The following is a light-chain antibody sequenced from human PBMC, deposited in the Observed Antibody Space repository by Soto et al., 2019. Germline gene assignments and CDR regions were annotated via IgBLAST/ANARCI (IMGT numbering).Light chain of an antibody. CDR1: QDISNY. CDR2: EAS. J-gene: IGKJ2*01. CDR3: QQYDNLPPYT. V-gene: IGKV1-33*01. Sequence: DIQMTQSPSSLSASVGDRVTITCQASQDISNYLNWYQQKPGKAPKLLIYEASNLETGVPSRFSGSGSGTDFTFTISSLQPEDIATYHCQQYDNLPPYTFGQGTKLEIK.